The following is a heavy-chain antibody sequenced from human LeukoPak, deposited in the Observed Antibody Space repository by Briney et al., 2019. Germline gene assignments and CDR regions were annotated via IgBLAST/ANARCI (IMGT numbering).Heavy chain of an antibody. CDR3: ARDPHYYFDY. Sequence: SETLSLTCTVSGGSISSSSYYWGWIRQPPGKGLEWIGSIYYSGSTYYNPSLKSRVTISVDTSKNQFSLKLSSVTAADTAVYYCARDPHYYFDYWGQGTLVTVSS. V-gene: IGHV4-39*02. CDR1: GGSISSSSYY. J-gene: IGHJ4*02. CDR2: IYYSGST.